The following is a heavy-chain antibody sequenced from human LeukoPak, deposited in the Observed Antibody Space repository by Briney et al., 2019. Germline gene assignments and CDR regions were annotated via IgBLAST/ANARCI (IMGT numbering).Heavy chain of an antibody. V-gene: IGHV1-69*06. CDR2: IIPIFGTA. CDR1: GGTFSSYA. J-gene: IGHJ5*02. Sequence: SVKVSCKASGGTFSSYAISWVRQAPGQGLEWMGGIIPIFGTANYAQKFQGRVTITADKSTSTAYMELSSLRSEDTAVYYCARGYSDYATQYNWFDPWGQGTLVTVSS. CDR3: ARGYSDYATQYNWFDP. D-gene: IGHD5-12*01.